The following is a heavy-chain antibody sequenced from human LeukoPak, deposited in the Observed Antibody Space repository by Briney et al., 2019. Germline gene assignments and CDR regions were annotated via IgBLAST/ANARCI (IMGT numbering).Heavy chain of an antibody. Sequence: KPSETLSLTCTVSGGSVSSGIYYWSWIRQPAGKGLEWIGRIYTSGSTKYNPSLKSRVTISVDTPKNQFSLKLSSVTAADTAVYYCARDRGRDGSGNYHYYMDVWGKGTTVTVSS. V-gene: IGHV4-61*02. CDR2: IYTSGST. CDR1: GGSVSSGIYY. CDR3: ARDRGRDGSGNYHYYMDV. J-gene: IGHJ6*03. D-gene: IGHD3-10*01.